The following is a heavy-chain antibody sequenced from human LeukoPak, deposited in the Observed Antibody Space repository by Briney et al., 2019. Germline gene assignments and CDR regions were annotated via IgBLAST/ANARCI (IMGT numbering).Heavy chain of an antibody. CDR1: GASVSSGTYF. CDR3: AVAGLSGIDY. V-gene: IGHV4-61*01. D-gene: IGHD6-19*01. CDR2: IYYSGST. J-gene: IGHJ4*02. Sequence: SETLSLTCTVSGASVSSGTYFWTWIRQPPGKGLEWIGYIYYSGSTNYNPSLKSRVTISVDTSKNQFSLKLSSVTAADTAVYYCAVAGLSGIDYWGQGTLVTVSS.